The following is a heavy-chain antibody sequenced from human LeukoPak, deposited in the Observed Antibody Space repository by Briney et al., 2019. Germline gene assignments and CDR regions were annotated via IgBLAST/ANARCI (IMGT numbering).Heavy chain of an antibody. Sequence: GGSLRLSCAASGFTVSSNYMSWVRQAAGKGLEWVSVIYCGGSTYYAESVKGRFTISSDNSNTALYLQMNSLRAEDTAVYYCARGGAPNWFDPWGQGTLVTVSS. V-gene: IGHV3-53*01. CDR3: ARGGAPNWFDP. J-gene: IGHJ5*02. CDR2: IYCGGST. CDR1: GFTVSSNY.